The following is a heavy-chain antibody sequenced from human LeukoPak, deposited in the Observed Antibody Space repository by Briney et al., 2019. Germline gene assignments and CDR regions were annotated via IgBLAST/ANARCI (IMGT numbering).Heavy chain of an antibody. CDR2: ISSSSSYI. V-gene: IGHV3-21*04. CDR1: GFTFSSYS. CDR3: AKDLYGYGDYVAPENY. J-gene: IGHJ4*02. D-gene: IGHD4-17*01. Sequence: PGGSLRLSCAASGFTFSSYSMNWVRQAPGKGLEWVSSISSSSSYIYYADSVKGRFTISRDNSKNTLYLQMNSLRAEDTAVYYCAKDLYGYGDYVAPENYWGQGTLVTVSS.